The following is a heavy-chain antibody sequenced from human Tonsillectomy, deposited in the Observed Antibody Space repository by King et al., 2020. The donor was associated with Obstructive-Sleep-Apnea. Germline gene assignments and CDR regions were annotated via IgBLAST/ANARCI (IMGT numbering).Heavy chain of an antibody. CDR3: ARPIAVTGTAIDY. J-gene: IGHJ4*02. V-gene: IGHV3-30-3*01. Sequence: VQLVESGGGVVQPGRSLRLSCSASGFTFSNYAIHWDRQAPGKGLEWVAVISYDGSNKYYADSVKGRFTISRDNSKNTLYLQMNSLRAEDTAVYYCARPIAVTGTAIDYWGQGTLVTVSS. CDR1: GFTFSNYA. D-gene: IGHD6-19*01. CDR2: ISYDGSNK.